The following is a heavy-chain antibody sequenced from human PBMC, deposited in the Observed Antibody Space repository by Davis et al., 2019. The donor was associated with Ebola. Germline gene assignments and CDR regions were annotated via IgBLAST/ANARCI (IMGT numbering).Heavy chain of an antibody. CDR3: AKMDIVLTCAFDI. CDR2: IKSDGSST. CDR1: GFTFGGYW. D-gene: IGHD2-2*03. J-gene: IGHJ3*02. Sequence: GESLKISCAASGFTFGGYWMHWVRQVPGKGLVWVSRIKSDGSSTSYADSVKGRFTISRDNAKNSLFLQMNSLRAEDTAVYYCAKMDIVLTCAFDIWGQGTMVTVSS. V-gene: IGHV3-74*01.